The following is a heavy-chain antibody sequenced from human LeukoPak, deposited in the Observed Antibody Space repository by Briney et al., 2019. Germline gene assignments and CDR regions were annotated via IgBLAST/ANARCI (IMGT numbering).Heavy chain of an antibody. CDR3: ARPSNSGHDL. V-gene: IGHV5-51*01. CDR1: GYSFSNYW. J-gene: IGHJ5*02. CDR2: IYPSDSDT. Sequence: GESLKISCKASGYSFSNYWIGWVRRMPGKGLEWMGIIYPSDSDTRYSPSFQGQVTISADMSISTAYLQWSSLKASDTAMYYCARPSNSGHDLWGQGALVTVSS. D-gene: IGHD5-12*01.